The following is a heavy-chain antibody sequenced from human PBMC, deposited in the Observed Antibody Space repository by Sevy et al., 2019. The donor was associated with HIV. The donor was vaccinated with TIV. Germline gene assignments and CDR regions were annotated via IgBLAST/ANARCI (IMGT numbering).Heavy chain of an antibody. Sequence: ASVKVSCKASGYTFTSYYMHWVRQAPGQGLEWMGIINPSGGSTSYAQKFQGRVTMTRDTSTGTVYMELSSLRSEDPAGYYCARDHPRYDQLRFLEWLPYYYYGMDVWGQGTTVTVSS. V-gene: IGHV1-46*01. CDR1: GYTFTSYY. D-gene: IGHD3-3*01. CDR3: ARDHPRYDQLRFLEWLPYYYYGMDV. CDR2: INPSGGST. J-gene: IGHJ6*02.